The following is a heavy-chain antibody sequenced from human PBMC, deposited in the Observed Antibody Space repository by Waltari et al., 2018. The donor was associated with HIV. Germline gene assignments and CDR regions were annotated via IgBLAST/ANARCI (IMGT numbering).Heavy chain of an antibody. CDR3: ARDRSVISRTGTLLDYFDY. V-gene: IGHV4-4*07. D-gene: IGHD1-1*01. J-gene: IGHJ4*02. CDR2: IYTSGST. Sequence: QVQLQESGPGLVKPSETLSLTCTVSGGSLSNYYWSWIRPPAGKGLEWIGRIYTSGSTNYNPSLKSRVTMSVDTSKNQFSLKLSSVTAADTAVYYCARDRSVISRTGTLLDYFDYWGQGTLVTVSS. CDR1: GGSLSNYY.